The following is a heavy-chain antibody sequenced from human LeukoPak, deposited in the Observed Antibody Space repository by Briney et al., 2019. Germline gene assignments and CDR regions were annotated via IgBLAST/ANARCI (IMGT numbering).Heavy chain of an antibody. CDR3: AKDLRYSGSYLERGGYFDY. V-gene: IGHV3-9*01. D-gene: IGHD1-26*01. CDR2: ISWNSGSI. CDR1: GFTFDDYA. J-gene: IGHJ4*02. Sequence: PGGSLRLSCAASGFTFDDYAMHWVRQAPGKGLEWVSGISWNSGSIGYADSVKGRFTISRDNAKNSLYLQMNSLRAEDTALYYCAKDLRYSGSYLERGGYFDYWGQGTLVTVSS.